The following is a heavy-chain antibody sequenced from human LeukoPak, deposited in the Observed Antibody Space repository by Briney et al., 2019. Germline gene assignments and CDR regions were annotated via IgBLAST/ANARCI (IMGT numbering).Heavy chain of an antibody. D-gene: IGHD3-16*01. CDR1: GFTFSDYI. CDR3: CRDGGEGGNSAFDI. Sequence: GGALRLSCAASGFTFSDYILDWVRQAPGKGLEWVGRIRRRANSYTTEYAASVKGRFTISRDDSRNSLYLHMNSLKTEDTSVYHCCRDGGEGGNSAFDIWGQGTMVTVSS. CDR2: IRRRANSYTT. J-gene: IGHJ3*02. V-gene: IGHV3-72*01.